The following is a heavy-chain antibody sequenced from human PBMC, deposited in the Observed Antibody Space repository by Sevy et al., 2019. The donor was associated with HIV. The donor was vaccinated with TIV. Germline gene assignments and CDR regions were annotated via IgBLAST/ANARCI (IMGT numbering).Heavy chain of an antibody. V-gene: IGHV3-73*01. D-gene: IGHD6-19*01. CDR3: TGWAVRTTP. CDR1: GFTFSGSA. J-gene: IGHJ5*02. Sequence: GGSLRLSCAASGFTFSGSAMHWVRQASGKGLEWVARIRSKANGYATAYAASVKGRFTISRDDSKNTAYLQMNSLKTEDTAVYYCTGWAVRTTPWGQGTLVTVSS. CDR2: IRSKANGYAT.